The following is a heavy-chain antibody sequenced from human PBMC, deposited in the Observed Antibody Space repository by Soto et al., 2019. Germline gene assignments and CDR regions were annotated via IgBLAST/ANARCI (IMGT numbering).Heavy chain of an antibody. J-gene: IGHJ5*02. CDR3: AREERDCGGDCYLSWFDP. V-gene: IGHV1-69*13. D-gene: IGHD2-21*02. CDR2: IIPIFGTA. Sequence: ASVKVSCKASGGTFSSYAISWVRQAPGQGLEWMGGIIPIFGTANYAQKFQGRVTITADESTSTAYMELSSLRSEDTAVYYCAREERDCGGDCYLSWFDPWGQGTLVTVSS. CDR1: GGTFSSYA.